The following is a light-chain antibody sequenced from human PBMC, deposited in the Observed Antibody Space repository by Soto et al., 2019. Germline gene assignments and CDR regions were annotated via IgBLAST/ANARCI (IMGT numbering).Light chain of an antibody. CDR1: QSVSSSY. CDR2: GAS. V-gene: IGKV3-20*01. J-gene: IGKJ3*01. CDR3: HQYGTSPFT. Sequence: EIVLTQSPGTLSLSPGERATLSCRASQSVSSSYLAWYQQKPGQAPRLLIYGASSRATGIPDRFSGCGSGTNFTLTISRLEPEDFAVYYCHQYGTSPFTFGPGTKVDIK.